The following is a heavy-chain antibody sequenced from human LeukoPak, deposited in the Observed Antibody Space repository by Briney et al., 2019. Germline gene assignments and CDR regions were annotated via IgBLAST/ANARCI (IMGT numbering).Heavy chain of an antibody. D-gene: IGHD1-26*01. Sequence: GGSLRLSCAASGFTFSSYSMNWVRQAPGKGLEWVSSISSSSSYIYYADSVKGRFTISTDNAKNSLYLQMDSLRAEDTAVYYCARDFSPHYSGTYYDAFDIWGQGTMVTVSS. CDR2: ISSSSSYI. V-gene: IGHV3-21*01. CDR1: GFTFSSYS. J-gene: IGHJ3*02. CDR3: ARDFSPHYSGTYYDAFDI.